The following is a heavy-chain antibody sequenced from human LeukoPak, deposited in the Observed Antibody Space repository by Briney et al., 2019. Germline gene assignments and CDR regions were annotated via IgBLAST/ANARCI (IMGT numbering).Heavy chain of an antibody. CDR3: TRFGDYGDY. CDR1: EFSVGSNY. Sequence: GGSLRLSCAASEFSVGSNYMTWVRQAPGKGLEWVSLIYSGGSTYYADSVKGRFTISRDNPQNTVYLQMNSLRAEDSALYYCTRFGDYGDYWGQGTLVTVSS. D-gene: IGHD3-10*01. CDR2: IYSGGST. J-gene: IGHJ4*02. V-gene: IGHV3-66*01.